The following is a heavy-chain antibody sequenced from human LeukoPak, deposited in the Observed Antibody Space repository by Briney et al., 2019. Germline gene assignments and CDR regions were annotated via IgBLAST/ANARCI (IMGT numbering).Heavy chain of an antibody. CDR1: GGSISSSNYY. D-gene: IGHD3-3*01. V-gene: IGHV4-39*02. J-gene: IGHJ4*02. CDR2: IYYSGST. Sequence: SETLSLTCTVSGGSISSSNYYWGWIRQPPGKGLEWIGSIYYSGSTYYNPSLKSRVTISVDTSKSQFSLKLSSVTAADTAVYYCAREAEGTTYYDFWSGFGPSGEFDYWGQGTLVTVSS. CDR3: AREAEGTTYYDFWSGFGPSGEFDY.